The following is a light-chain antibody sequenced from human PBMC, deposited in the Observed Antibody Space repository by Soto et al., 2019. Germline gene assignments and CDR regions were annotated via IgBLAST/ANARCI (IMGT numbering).Light chain of an antibody. CDR2: DVS. V-gene: IGLV2-11*01. CDR1: SSDVGGYNY. Sequence: QSALTQPRSVSGSPGQSVTISFTGTSSDVGGYNYVSWYQQHPGKAPKLMIYDVSKRPSGVPDRFSGSKSGNTASLTISGLQDEYEADYYCCSYAGSYTFVFGTGTKVTVL. J-gene: IGLJ1*01. CDR3: CSYAGSYTFV.